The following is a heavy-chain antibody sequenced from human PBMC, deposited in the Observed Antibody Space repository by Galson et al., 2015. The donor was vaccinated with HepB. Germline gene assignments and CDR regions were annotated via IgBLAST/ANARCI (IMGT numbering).Heavy chain of an antibody. V-gene: IGHV3-21*01. D-gene: IGHD2-2*01. J-gene: IGHJ4*02. CDR1: GFTFSSYG. CDR3: ARENCSSTSCPIPAPFDY. CDR2: ISSSSSYI. Sequence: SLRLSCAASGFTFSSYGMHWVRQAPGKGLEWVSSISSSSSYIYYADSVKGRFTISRDNAKNSLYLQMNSLRAEDTAVYYCARENCSSTSCPIPAPFDYWGQGTLVTVSS.